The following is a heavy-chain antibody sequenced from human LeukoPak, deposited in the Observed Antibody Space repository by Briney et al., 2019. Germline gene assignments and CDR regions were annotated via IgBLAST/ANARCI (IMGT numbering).Heavy chain of an antibody. CDR2: ITPDGTTT. D-gene: IGHD4-23*01. CDR1: GFTFTTYW. Sequence: GGSLRLSCAASGFTFTTYWVHWFRQAPGKGLMWVSRITPDGTTTNHADFVKGRFTISRDNAKNTVSLQMYSLSAEDTAVYYCVTLTSVVSEHAFDMWGQGTMVAVSP. V-gene: IGHV3-74*01. CDR3: VTLTSVVSEHAFDM. J-gene: IGHJ3*02.